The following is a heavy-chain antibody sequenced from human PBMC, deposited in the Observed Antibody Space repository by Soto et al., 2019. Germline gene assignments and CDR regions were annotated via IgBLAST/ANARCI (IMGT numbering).Heavy chain of an antibody. Sequence: QVQLVQSGAEVKKPGSSVKVSCKASGGTFSSYTISWVRQAPGQGLEWMGRIIPILGIANYAQKFQGRVTITADKSTSTAYMLLSSLRSEYTAVYYCARAHMVRGVIPLEFWGQGTLVTVSS. CDR2: IIPILGIA. J-gene: IGHJ4*02. D-gene: IGHD3-10*01. V-gene: IGHV1-69*02. CDR3: ARAHMVRGVIPLEF. CDR1: GGTFSSYT.